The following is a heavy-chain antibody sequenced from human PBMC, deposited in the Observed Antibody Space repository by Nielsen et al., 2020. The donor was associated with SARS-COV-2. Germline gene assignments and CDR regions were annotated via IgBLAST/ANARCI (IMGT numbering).Heavy chain of an antibody. J-gene: IGHJ6*02. Sequence: WVRQAPGQRLEWMGWINAGNGNTKYSQKFQGRVTITRDTSASTAYMELSSLRSEDTAVYYCATPGIVAAGPYYYYYGMDVWGQGTTVTVSS. V-gene: IGHV1-3*01. D-gene: IGHD6-13*01. CDR3: ATPGIVAAGPYYYYYGMDV. CDR2: INAGNGNT.